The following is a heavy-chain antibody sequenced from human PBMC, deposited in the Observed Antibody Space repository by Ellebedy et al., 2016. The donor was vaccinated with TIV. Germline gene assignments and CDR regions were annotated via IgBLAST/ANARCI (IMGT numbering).Heavy chain of an antibody. J-gene: IGHJ6*02. CDR3: ARENFYGMDV. CDR1: GFTFSNYW. V-gene: IGHV3-48*04. CDR2: TSLTSAATGV. Sequence: GGFLRLSXAASGFTFSNYWMTWVRRAPGKGLEWVSFTSLTSAATGVGYADSVRGRFTISRDDAKNSLYLDMNSLRAEDSAVYYCARENFYGMDVWGQGTTVTVSS.